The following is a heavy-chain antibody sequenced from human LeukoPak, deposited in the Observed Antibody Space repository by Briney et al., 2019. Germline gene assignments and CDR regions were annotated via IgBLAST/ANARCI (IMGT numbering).Heavy chain of an antibody. CDR1: GFTVSSNY. CDR3: ARDSRRILPSD. Sequence: GGSLRLSCAASGFTVSSNYMSWVRQAPGKGLEWVSVIYSGGSTYYADSVKGRFTISRDNSKNTLYLRMNSLRAEDTAVYYCARDSRRILPSDWGQGTLVTVSS. CDR2: IYSGGST. V-gene: IGHV3-66*01. D-gene: IGHD2-15*01. J-gene: IGHJ4*02.